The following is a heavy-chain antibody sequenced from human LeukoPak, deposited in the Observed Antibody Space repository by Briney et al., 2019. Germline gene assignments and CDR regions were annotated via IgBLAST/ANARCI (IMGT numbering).Heavy chain of an antibody. V-gene: IGHV4-39*01. J-gene: IGHJ3*02. Sequence: SETLSLTCTVSGGSISSSSYYWGWIRQPPGKGLEWIGSIYYSGSTYYNPSLKSRVTISVDTSKNQFSLKLSSVTAADTAVYYCARLAPVTTVTQDAFDIWGQGTMVTVSS. CDR2: IYYSGST. CDR1: GGSISSSSYY. CDR3: ARLAPVTTVTQDAFDI. D-gene: IGHD4-17*01.